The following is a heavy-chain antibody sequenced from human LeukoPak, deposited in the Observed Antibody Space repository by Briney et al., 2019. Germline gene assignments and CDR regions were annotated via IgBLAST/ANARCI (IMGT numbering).Heavy chain of an antibody. Sequence: GGSLRLSCAASGFTFSSYWMSWFRQAPGKGLEWVANIKQDESERYYVDSVKGRFTISRDNAKNSLYLQMNSLRAEDTAVYYCARDKIVGATFLDYWGQGTLVTVSS. CDR1: GFTFSSYW. J-gene: IGHJ4*02. D-gene: IGHD1-26*01. V-gene: IGHV3-7*01. CDR3: ARDKIVGATFLDY. CDR2: IKQDESER.